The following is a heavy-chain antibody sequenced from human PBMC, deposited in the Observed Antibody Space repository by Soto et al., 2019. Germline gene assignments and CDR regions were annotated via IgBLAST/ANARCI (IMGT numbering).Heavy chain of an antibody. CDR1: GGSISSSSYY. D-gene: IGHD6-13*01. CDR3: ARHPYIAAVYNWFDP. CDR2: IYYSGST. Sequence: SETLSLTCTVSGGSISSSSYYWGWIRQPPGKGLEWIGSIYYSGSTYYNPSLKSRVTISVDTSKNQFSLKLSSVTAADTAVYYCARHPYIAAVYNWFDPWGQGTLVTVSS. V-gene: IGHV4-39*01. J-gene: IGHJ5*02.